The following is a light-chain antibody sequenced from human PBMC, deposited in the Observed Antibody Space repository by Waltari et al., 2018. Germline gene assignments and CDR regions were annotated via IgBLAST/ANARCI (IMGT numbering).Light chain of an antibody. CDR2: GAS. V-gene: IGKV3-15*01. J-gene: IGKJ1*01. CDR3: QQYNSWPWT. Sequence: EKVMTQSPATLSVSPGERATLPCRASQSVNINLAWYQQKPGQVPRLLIYGASTRATGIPARFSGSGSGTEFTLTISSLQSEDFATYYCQQYNSWPWTFGQGTKVEIK. CDR1: QSVNIN.